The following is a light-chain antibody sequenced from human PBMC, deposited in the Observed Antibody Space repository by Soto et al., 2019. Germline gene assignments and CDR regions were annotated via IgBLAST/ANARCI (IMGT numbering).Light chain of an antibody. CDR2: ENN. CDR3: GTWDSSLSAVV. CDR1: SSNIGNNY. Sequence: LTQPPSVSAAPGQKVTISCSGSSSNIGNNYVSWYQQLPGTAPKLLIYENNKRPSGIPDRFSGSKSGTSATLGITGLQTGDEADYYCGTWDSSLSAVVFGGGTKLTV. J-gene: IGLJ2*01. V-gene: IGLV1-51*02.